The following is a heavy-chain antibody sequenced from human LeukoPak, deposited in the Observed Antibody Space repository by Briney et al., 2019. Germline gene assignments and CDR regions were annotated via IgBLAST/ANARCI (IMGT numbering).Heavy chain of an antibody. CDR3: ARDKPYCSGGSCYSRRYFDY. V-gene: IGHV1-46*01. CDR1: GYTFTSYY. Sequence: ASVKVSCKASGYTFTSYYMHWVRQAPGQGLEWMGIINPSGGSTSYAQKFQGRVTMTRDTSTSTVYMELSSLRSEDTAVYYCARDKPYCSGGSCYSRRYFDYWGQGTLVTVSS. J-gene: IGHJ4*02. D-gene: IGHD2-15*01. CDR2: INPSGGST.